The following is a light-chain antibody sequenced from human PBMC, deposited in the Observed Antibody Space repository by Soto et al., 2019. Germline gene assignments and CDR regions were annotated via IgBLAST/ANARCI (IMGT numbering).Light chain of an antibody. J-gene: IGKJ4*01. CDR1: QSVTSNF. V-gene: IGKV3-20*01. CDR3: HQYGSSTLT. Sequence: EIVLTQSPSTLSLSPGERVTLSCRASQSVTSNFLGWYQQKPGQAPRLLIYGASTRSTGIPDRFSGSGSGTQFALTVSRLEAEDFAIYYCHQYGSSTLTFGGGNKVEI. CDR2: GAS.